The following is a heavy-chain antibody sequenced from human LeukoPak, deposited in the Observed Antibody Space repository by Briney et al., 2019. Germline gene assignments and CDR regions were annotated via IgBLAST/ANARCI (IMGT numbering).Heavy chain of an antibody. CDR2: GHYTGSS. D-gene: IGHD3-9*01. CDR3: ARDFGPEYYDIFTGDYNDAFDI. V-gene: IGHV4-59*01. J-gene: IGHJ3*02. CDR1: GVSFSSYS. Sequence: SETLCLTCAVSGVSFSSYSWSWVRQPPGKGLEWIGVGHYTGSSNYNPSLKNRVTISANTSSHQFPLQLMSVPSADTAAEYYARDFGPEYYDIFTGDYNDAFDIWGQGTMVTVSS.